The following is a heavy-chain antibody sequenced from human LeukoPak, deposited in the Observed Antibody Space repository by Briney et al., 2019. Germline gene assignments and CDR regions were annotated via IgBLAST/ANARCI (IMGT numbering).Heavy chain of an antibody. D-gene: IGHD3-10*01. Sequence: SETLSLTCAVYGGSFSGYYWSWIRQPPGKGREWIGEINHSGSTNYNPSLKSRVTISVDTSKNQFSLKLSSVTAADTAVYFCARTPSGDYYTTFDYWGQGTLVTVSS. CDR1: GGSFSGYY. V-gene: IGHV4-34*01. CDR3: ARTPSGDYYTTFDY. J-gene: IGHJ4*02. CDR2: INHSGST.